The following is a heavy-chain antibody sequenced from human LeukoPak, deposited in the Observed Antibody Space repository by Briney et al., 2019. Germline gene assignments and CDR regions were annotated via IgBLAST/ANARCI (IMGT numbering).Heavy chain of an antibody. J-gene: IGHJ5*02. D-gene: IGHD5-12*01. Sequence: WGPLSLTCTVPVGSFSSYYWSWIGQPPGKGLEWIGYIYYSGSTNYNPSLKSRVTISVDTSKNQFSLKLSSVTAADTAVYYCAREYSGYDGDWFDPWGQGTLVTVSS. CDR1: VGSFSSYY. V-gene: IGHV4-59*01. CDR3: AREYSGYDGDWFDP. CDR2: IYYSGST.